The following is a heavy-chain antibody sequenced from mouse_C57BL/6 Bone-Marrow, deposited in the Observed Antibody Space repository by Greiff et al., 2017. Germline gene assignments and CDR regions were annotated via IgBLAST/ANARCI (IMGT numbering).Heavy chain of an antibody. CDR1: GYAFSSSW. Sequence: QVQLQQSGPELVKPGASVKISCKASGYAFSSSWMNWVKQRPGKGLEWIGRIYPGDGDTNYNGKFKGKATLTADKSSSTAYMQLSILTSEDSAVYFCARSITTVVKFDYWGQGTTLTVSS. V-gene: IGHV1-82*01. D-gene: IGHD1-1*01. CDR2: IYPGDGDT. J-gene: IGHJ2*01. CDR3: ARSITTVVKFDY.